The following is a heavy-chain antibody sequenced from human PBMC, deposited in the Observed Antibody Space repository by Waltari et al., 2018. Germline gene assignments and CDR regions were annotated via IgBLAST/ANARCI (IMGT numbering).Heavy chain of an antibody. Sequence: QVQLVQSGTELKTTGASVKLSCKAPGYTFANNKTNWVRQATGQGLEWMGWMNPISGNTFYAQRFQGRVTMTGDTSGSTAYIELSSLRSEDTAMYYCARVLDSRSGFDYWGQGTLVTVSS. CDR1: GYTFANNK. V-gene: IGHV1-8*02. CDR3: ARVLDSRSGFDY. D-gene: IGHD6-13*01. CDR2: MNPISGNT. J-gene: IGHJ4*02.